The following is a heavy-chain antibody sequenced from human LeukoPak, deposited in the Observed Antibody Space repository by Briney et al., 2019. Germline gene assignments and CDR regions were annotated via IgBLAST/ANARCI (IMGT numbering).Heavy chain of an antibody. Sequence: ASVKVSCKASGYTFTGYYMHWLRQAPGQGLEWMGRFNPNSGGTNYAQKFQGRVTMTRDTSISTAYMELSRLRSDDTAVYYCARDSHDDYGDYVWFDPWGQGTLVTVSS. V-gene: IGHV1-2*06. CDR2: FNPNSGGT. J-gene: IGHJ5*02. CDR1: GYTFTGYY. D-gene: IGHD4-17*01. CDR3: ARDSHDDYGDYVWFDP.